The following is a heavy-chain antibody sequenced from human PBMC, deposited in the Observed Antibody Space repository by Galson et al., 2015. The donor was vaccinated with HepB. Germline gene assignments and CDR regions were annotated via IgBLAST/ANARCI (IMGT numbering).Heavy chain of an antibody. V-gene: IGHV5-10-1*01. CDR1: GYSLTTYW. D-gene: IGHD2-15*01. Sequence: QSGAEVKKPGESLRISCQGSGYSLTTYWINWLRQMPGKGLEWVGRIDPSGSYADYSPSFRGHVTISADQSINTAYLQWSSLKASDTAMYYCARRYCTGGSCYSGFDYWGQGTLVTVSS. CDR2: IDPSGSYA. CDR3: ARRYCTGGSCYSGFDY. J-gene: IGHJ4*02.